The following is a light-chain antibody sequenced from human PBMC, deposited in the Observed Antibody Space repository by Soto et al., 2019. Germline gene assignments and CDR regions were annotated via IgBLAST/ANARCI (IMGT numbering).Light chain of an antibody. CDR3: QQAASFPIT. J-gene: IGKJ5*01. CDR2: TGS. CDR1: QGIKNW. V-gene: IGKV1-12*01. Sequence: DIQMTQSPSYVSASVGDRVTITCRASQGIKNWLAWYQQKPAKAPNLLIYTGSSLQSGVPSRFSGSGSGTDFTLTINSLQHADFATYYCQQAASFPITFGQGTRLEI.